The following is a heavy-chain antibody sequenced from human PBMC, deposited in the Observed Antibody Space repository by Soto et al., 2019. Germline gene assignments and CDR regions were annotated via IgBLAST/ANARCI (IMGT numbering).Heavy chain of an antibody. Sequence: QVQLVQSGAEVKKPGASVKVSCKASGYTFTNYDLHWVRQATGQGPEWMGWMNPDSGNTGQAKQFQGRVTMTRDTSISTAYMEMSSLRSEDTAVYYCARGRFRRTWFDPWGQGTLVTVSS. D-gene: IGHD3-16*01. V-gene: IGHV1-8*01. CDR1: GYTFTNYD. CDR3: ARGRFRRTWFDP. J-gene: IGHJ5*02. CDR2: MNPDSGNT.